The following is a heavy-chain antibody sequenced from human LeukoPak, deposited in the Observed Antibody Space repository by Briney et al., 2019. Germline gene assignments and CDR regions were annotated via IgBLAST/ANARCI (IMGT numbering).Heavy chain of an antibody. CDR3: AKDLTAYDSNIYGFDY. V-gene: IGHV1-69*01. CDR1: GGTFSSYA. D-gene: IGHD3-22*01. J-gene: IGHJ4*02. Sequence: VASVKVSCKASGGTFSSYAISWVRQAPGQGLEWMGGIIPIFGIANYAQKFQGRVTITADESTSTAYMELSSLRSEDTAVYYCAKDLTAYDSNIYGFDYWGQGALVTVSS. CDR2: IIPIFGIA.